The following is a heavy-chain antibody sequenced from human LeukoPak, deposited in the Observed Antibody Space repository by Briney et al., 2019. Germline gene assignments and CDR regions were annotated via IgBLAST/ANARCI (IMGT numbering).Heavy chain of an antibody. D-gene: IGHD6-13*01. J-gene: IGHJ5*02. CDR2: IYYSGST. CDR1: VGSLSSYY. CDR3: ASGAAAGTRMKYNWFDP. V-gene: IGHV4-59*01. Sequence: PSETLSLTCTVSVGSLSSYYWSWIRQPPGKGLDGVGYIYYSGSTNYNPSLQCQATISVDTSKNQFSLRLSSVTAAGTAVYDCASGAAAGTRMKYNWFDPWGQGTLVTVSS.